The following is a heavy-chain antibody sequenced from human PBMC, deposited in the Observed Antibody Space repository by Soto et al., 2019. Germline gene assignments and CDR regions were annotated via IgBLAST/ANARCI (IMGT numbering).Heavy chain of an antibody. V-gene: IGHV1-2*04. J-gene: IGHJ5*02. CDR3: ARAVNYDYVWGRPGSNWFDP. CDR2: INPNSGGT. Sequence: PSVKVSCKASGYTFTGYYMHWLRQAPGQGLEWMGWINPNSGGTNYAQKFQGWVTMTRDTSISTAYMELSRLRSDDTAVYYCARAVNYDYVWGRPGSNWFDPWGQGTLVTVSS. CDR1: GYTFTGYY. D-gene: IGHD3-16*01.